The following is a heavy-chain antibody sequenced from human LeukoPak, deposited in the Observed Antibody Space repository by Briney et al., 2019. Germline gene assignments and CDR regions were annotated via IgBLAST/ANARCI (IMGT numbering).Heavy chain of an antibody. J-gene: IGHJ4*02. D-gene: IGHD5-24*01. V-gene: IGHV4-59*01. CDR1: GGSISSYY. CDR2: IYYSGST. Sequence: PSETLSLTCTVSGGSISSYYWSWIRQPPGKGLEWIGYIYYSGSTNYNPSLKGRVTISVDTSKNHFSLKLTSVTAADTAVYYCARGAGTKEMAFGHWGQGTLVTVSS. CDR3: ARGAGTKEMAFGH.